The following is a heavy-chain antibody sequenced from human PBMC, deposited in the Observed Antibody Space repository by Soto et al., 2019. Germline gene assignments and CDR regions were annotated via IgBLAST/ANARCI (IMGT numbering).Heavy chain of an antibody. J-gene: IGHJ4*02. CDR2: INPRDSDV. CDR1: DYTFAAYW. CDR3: NNLRAEDTAIYYCAKTPMEPVGTHFFDL. Sequence: GESLKISCKGFDYTFAAYWIGWVRQMPGKGLEWMGVINPRDSDVKYSPPFEGQVTISADKSINTAFLQWRSLKASDTLFLQMNNLRAEDTAIYYCAKTPMEPVGTHFFDLWGQGTLVTVSS. V-gene: IGHV5-51*01. D-gene: IGHD3-22*01.